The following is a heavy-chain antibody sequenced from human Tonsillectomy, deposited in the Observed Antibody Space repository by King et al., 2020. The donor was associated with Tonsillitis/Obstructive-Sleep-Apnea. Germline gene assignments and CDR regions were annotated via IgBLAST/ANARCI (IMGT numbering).Heavy chain of an antibody. CDR1: GFTFSSYN. CDR2: ISTSSTYK. D-gene: IGHD3-9*01. CDR3: AIDFDLRYYYMDV. Sequence: DVQLVESGGGLVKPGGSLRLSCAASGFTFSSYNMNWVRQAPGKGLEWVSSISTSSTYKYYADSVKGRFTISRDNAKNTLYLQMNSLRAEDTAVYYCAIDFDLRYYYMDVWGKGTTVTVSS. V-gene: IGHV3-21*01. J-gene: IGHJ6*03.